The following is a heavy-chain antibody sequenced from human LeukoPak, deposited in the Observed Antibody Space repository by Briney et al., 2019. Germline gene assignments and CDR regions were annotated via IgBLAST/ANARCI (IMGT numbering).Heavy chain of an antibody. Sequence: GGSLRLSCAASGFTFSSKWMSWVRQAPGKGLERVSYISSSSSTIYYADSVKGRFTISRDNAKNSLYLQMNSLRHEDTAVYYCAREPSLYIDYWGQGTLVTVSP. V-gene: IGHV3-48*02. D-gene: IGHD2-2*02. J-gene: IGHJ4*02. CDR2: ISSSSSTI. CDR3: AREPSLYIDY. CDR1: GFTFSSKW.